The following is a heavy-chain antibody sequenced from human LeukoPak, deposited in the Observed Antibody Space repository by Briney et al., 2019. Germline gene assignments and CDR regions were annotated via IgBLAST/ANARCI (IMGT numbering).Heavy chain of an antibody. V-gene: IGHV1-2*02. J-gene: IGHJ5*02. CDR1: GYTFTAYY. CDR2: INPNSGGT. Sequence: ASVKVSCKASGYTFTAYYMHWVRQAPGQGLEWMGWINPNSGGTNYVQKFQGRVTMTRDTSISTAYMELSRLRSDDTAVYYCARDGENYYGSGSYYIGGWFDPWGQGTLVTVSS. CDR3: ARDGENYYGSGSYYIGGWFDP. D-gene: IGHD3-10*01.